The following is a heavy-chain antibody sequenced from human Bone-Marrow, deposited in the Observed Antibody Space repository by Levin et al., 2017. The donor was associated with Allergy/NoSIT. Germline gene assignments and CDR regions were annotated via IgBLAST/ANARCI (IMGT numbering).Heavy chain of an antibody. D-gene: IGHD3-3*01. V-gene: IGHV5-10-1*01. J-gene: IGHJ3*02. CDR1: GYNFNTYW. CDR3: AKQRDVSVFGTGASDI. CDR2: IDPDDSYT. Sequence: KVSCQASGYNFNTYWITWVRQTPGKGLEWMGRIDPDDSYTSYGPSFQGHVTISVDKSIGTAYLQWSSLRASDTAIYYCAKQRDVSVFGTGASDIWGQGTKVTVSS.